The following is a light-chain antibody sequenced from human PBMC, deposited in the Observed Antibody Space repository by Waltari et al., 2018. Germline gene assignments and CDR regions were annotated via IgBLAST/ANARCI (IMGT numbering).Light chain of an antibody. CDR3: QQYDGEVVT. J-gene: IGKJ4*01. CDR2: GTS. CDR1: QNVTSIA. Sequence: IVLTQSPGTLSLSPCERATLSWRASQNVTSIALTWYQQKLGQAPRLLIYGTSSRATGIPDRLSGNGSGTDFILTICSMGPEDFAVYYCQQYDGEVVTFGGGTKVEI. V-gene: IGKV3-20*01.